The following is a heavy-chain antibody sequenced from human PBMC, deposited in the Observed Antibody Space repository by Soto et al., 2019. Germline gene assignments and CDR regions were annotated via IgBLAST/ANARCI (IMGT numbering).Heavy chain of an antibody. J-gene: IGHJ4*02. CDR3: AREKSYGYSDY. CDR1: GYSFASNE. Sequence: QVQLVQSGAEVKKPGASVKVSCKASGYSFASNEINRVRQATGQGLEWMGWMNPNSGNTGYAQKFQGRVTMTRNTSISKAYMELSSLRSEDTAVYYCAREKSYGYSDYWGQGTLVTVSS. CDR2: MNPNSGNT. V-gene: IGHV1-8*01. D-gene: IGHD5-18*01.